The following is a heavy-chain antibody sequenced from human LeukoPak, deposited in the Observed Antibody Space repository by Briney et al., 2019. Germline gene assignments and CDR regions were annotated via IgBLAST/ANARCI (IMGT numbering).Heavy chain of an antibody. V-gene: IGHV3-48*04. Sequence: GGSLRLSCAASGFTFSSYSMNWVRQAPGKGLEWVSHISSSSSTIYYADSVKGRFTISRDNAKNSLYLQMNSLRAEDTAVYYCARAKNYGSGSPFDYWGQGTLVTVSS. CDR3: ARAKNYGSGSPFDY. D-gene: IGHD3-10*01. J-gene: IGHJ4*02. CDR1: GFTFSSYS. CDR2: ISSSSSTI.